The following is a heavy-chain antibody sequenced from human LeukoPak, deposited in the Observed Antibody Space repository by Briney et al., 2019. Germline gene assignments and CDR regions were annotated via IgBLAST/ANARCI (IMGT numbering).Heavy chain of an antibody. CDR2: IIPIFGTA. D-gene: IGHD3-10*01. J-gene: IGHJ6*02. CDR1: GGTFSIYA. V-gene: IGHV1-69*13. CDR3: ASSRTMVRGVIGPLYYYYGMDV. Sequence: SVNVSCKASGGTFSIYAISWVRQAPGQGLEWMGGIIPIFGTANYAQKFQGRVTITADESTSTAYMELSSLRSEDTAVYYCASSRTMVRGVIGPLYYYYGMDVWGQGTTVTVSS.